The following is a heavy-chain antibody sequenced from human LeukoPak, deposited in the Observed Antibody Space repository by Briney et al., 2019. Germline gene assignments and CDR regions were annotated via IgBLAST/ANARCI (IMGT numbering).Heavy chain of an antibody. CDR3: TTVLSSTRNNLCDY. Sequence: PGGSLRLSCGASGFTFSRYRMHWVRQAPGKGLMWVSRISRDGSTTLYANSVKGRFTISRDNTKNTLYLQMNSLGAEDTAVYYCTTVLSSTRNNLCDYWGQGTLVTVSS. D-gene: IGHD1/OR15-1a*01. J-gene: IGHJ4*02. V-gene: IGHV3-74*01. CDR1: GFTFSRYR. CDR2: ISRDGSTT.